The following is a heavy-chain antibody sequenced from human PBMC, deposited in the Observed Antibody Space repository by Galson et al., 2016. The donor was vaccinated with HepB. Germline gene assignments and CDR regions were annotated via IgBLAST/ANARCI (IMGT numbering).Heavy chain of an antibody. CDR2: ISPYDNAT. CDR3: ARGGGATALDY. D-gene: IGHD1-26*01. J-gene: IGHJ4*02. V-gene: IGHV1-18*01. Sequence: SVKVSCKASGYTFETSGITWVRQAPGQGLEWMGWISPYDNATKSAEKLQGRLTFITDTSTSTAYMDLRSLRSDDTALYFWARGGGATALDYWGQGTLVIVSS. CDR1: GYTFETSG.